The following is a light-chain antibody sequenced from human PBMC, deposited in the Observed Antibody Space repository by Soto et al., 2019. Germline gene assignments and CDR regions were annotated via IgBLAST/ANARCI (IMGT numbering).Light chain of an antibody. CDR2: DNN. Sequence: QAVLTHPPSVSAAPRQTVTISCSGTSSNIGNNYVSWYQHLPGTAPKLLISDNNNRPSGIPDRFSGSKSGTSATLAITGLQTGDEADYYCATWDDSLSAAGFGPGTKLTVL. CDR1: SSNIGNNY. J-gene: IGLJ1*01. V-gene: IGLV1-51*01. CDR3: ATWDDSLSAAG.